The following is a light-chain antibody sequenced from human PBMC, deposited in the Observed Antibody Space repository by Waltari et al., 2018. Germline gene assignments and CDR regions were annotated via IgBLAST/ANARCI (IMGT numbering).Light chain of an antibody. J-gene: IGLJ3*02. CDR2: YDK. Sequence: YVVTQAPSVSVAPGTTARNNRGGNNHGKKSDNWYRQKPGQAPVLVMYYDKDRPSGIPERFSGSNSGNTATLIISRVEAGDEADYYCQVWDSNNDHWVFGGGTRLTV. CDR1: NHGKKS. V-gene: IGLV3-21*04. CDR3: QVWDSNNDHWV.